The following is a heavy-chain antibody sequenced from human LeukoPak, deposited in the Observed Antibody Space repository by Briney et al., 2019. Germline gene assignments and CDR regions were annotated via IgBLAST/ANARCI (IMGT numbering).Heavy chain of an antibody. D-gene: IGHD7-27*01. CDR1: SASIRSSNYY. V-gene: IGHV4-39*01. CDR2: IYYNGNT. J-gene: IGHJ5*02. CDR3: ASTWGNWFDP. Sequence: SETLSLTCTVSSASIRSSNYYWGWIRQPPGKGLEWIGSIYYNGNTYYNPSLKSRVTISVDTSKNQFSLKLSSVTAADTAVYYCASTWGNWFDPWGQGTLVTVSS.